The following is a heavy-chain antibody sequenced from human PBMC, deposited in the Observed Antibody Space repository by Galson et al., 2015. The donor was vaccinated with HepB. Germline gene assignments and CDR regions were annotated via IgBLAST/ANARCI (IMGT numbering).Heavy chain of an antibody. D-gene: IGHD2-15*01. CDR1: GFTFSSYS. CDR2: ISSSSSYI. V-gene: IGHV3-21*01. J-gene: IGHJ3*02. CDR3: ARDCSGGSCYSGAFDI. Sequence: SLRLSCAASGFTFSSYSTNWVRQAPGKGLEWVSSISSSSSYIYYADSVKGRFTISRDNAKNSLYLQMNSLRAEDTAVYYCARDCSGGSCYSGAFDIWGQGTMVTVSS.